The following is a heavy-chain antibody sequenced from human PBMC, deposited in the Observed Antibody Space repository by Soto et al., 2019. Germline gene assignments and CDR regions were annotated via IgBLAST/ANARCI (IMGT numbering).Heavy chain of an antibody. Sequence: GGSLRLSCAASGFTFSSYSMNWVRQAPGKGLEWVSSISSSGSTIYYADSVKGRFTISRDSAKNSLYLQMNSLRAEDTAVYYCARVEMEMTTIGNYWGQGTLVTVSS. D-gene: IGHD4-4*01. CDR1: GFTFSSYS. CDR3: ARVEMEMTTIGNY. CDR2: ISSSGSTI. V-gene: IGHV3-48*04. J-gene: IGHJ4*02.